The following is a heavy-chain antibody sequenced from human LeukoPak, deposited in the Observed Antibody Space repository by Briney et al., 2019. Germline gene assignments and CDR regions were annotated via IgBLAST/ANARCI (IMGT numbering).Heavy chain of an antibody. CDR2: IYYSGST. V-gene: IGHV4-39*01. D-gene: IGHD2-2*01. J-gene: IGHJ3*02. CDR3: ARLDIVVVPAGGAFGI. Sequence: SETLSLTCTVSGGSISSYYWSWIRQPPGKGLEWIGSIYYSGSTYYNPSLKSRVTISVDTSKNQFSLKLSSVTAADTAVYYCARLDIVVVPAGGAFGIWGQGTMVTVSS. CDR1: GGSISSYY.